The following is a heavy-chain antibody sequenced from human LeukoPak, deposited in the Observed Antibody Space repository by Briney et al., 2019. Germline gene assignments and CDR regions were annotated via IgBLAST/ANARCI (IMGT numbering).Heavy chain of an antibody. Sequence: GGSLRLSCAASGFTFSSYGMHWVRQAPGKGLEWVAVISYDGSNKYYADSVRGRFTISRDNSKNTLYLQMNSLRAEDTAVYYCAKDGRGAAIFYYYGMDVWGQGTAVTVSS. CDR3: AKDGRGAAIFYYYGMDV. D-gene: IGHD2-2*02. CDR2: ISYDGSNK. J-gene: IGHJ6*02. CDR1: GFTFSSYG. V-gene: IGHV3-30*18.